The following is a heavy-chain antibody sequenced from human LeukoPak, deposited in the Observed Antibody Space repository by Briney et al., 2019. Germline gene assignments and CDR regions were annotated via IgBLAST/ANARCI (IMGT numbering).Heavy chain of an antibody. V-gene: IGHV1-2*02. CDR3: ARFSGYCSSTSCYMVQLEDAFDI. D-gene: IGHD2-2*03. CDR2: INPNSGDT. Sequence: GASVRVSCKASGYTFTGYYMHWVRQAPGQGLEWMGWINPNSGDTNYAQKFQGRVTMTRDTSISTAYMELSRLRSDDTAVYYCARFSGYCSSTSCYMVQLEDAFDIWGQGTMVTVSS. J-gene: IGHJ3*02. CDR1: GYTFTGYY.